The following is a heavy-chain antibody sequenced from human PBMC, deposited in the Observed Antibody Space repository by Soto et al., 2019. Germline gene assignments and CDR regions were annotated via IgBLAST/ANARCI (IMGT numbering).Heavy chain of an antibody. Sequence: SQTLSLTCAISGYSVSRYHAAWNWIRQSPSRGLEWLGRTFYRSNWYTEYAVSVKSRITINADTSDNQFSLHLNSVTPEDTAVYYCTRGKLSYYAMDVWGQGTTVTV. CDR2: TFYRSNWYT. V-gene: IGHV6-1*01. CDR1: GYSVSRYHAA. J-gene: IGHJ6*02. CDR3: TRGKLSYYAMDV.